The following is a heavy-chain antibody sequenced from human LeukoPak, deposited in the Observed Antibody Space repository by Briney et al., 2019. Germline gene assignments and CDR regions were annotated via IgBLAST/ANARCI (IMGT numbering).Heavy chain of an antibody. V-gene: IGHV4-31*03. J-gene: IGHJ5*02. CDR1: GGSISSGGYY. D-gene: IGHD3-22*01. Sequence: PSETLSLTCTVSGGSISSGGYYWSWIRQHPGKGLEWIGYIYYSGSTYYNPSLKSRVTISVDTSKNQFSLKLSSVTAADTAAYYCARSYDSGGDWFDPWGQGTLVTVSS. CDR2: IYYSGST. CDR3: ARSYDSGGDWFDP.